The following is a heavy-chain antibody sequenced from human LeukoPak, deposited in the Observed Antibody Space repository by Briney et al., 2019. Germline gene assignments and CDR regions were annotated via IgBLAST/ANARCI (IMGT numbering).Heavy chain of an antibody. J-gene: IGHJ4*02. CDR1: GFTFDDYA. CDR3: AKDMSHYYDSSGYYYDSVLDY. Sequence: GGSLRLSCAGSGFTFDDYAMHWVRQAPGNGLEWVSGISWNSGSIGYADSVKGRFTISRDNAKNSLYLQMNSLRAEDTALYYCAKDMSHYYDSSGYYYDSVLDYWGQGTLVTVSS. V-gene: IGHV3-9*01. CDR2: ISWNSGSI. D-gene: IGHD3-22*01.